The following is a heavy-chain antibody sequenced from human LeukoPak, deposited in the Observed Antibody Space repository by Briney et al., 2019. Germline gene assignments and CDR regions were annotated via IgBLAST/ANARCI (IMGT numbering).Heavy chain of an antibody. V-gene: IGHV1-58*01. CDR3: AAVFGSGYYYYFDY. CDR2: LAVSSGNT. D-gene: IGHD3-22*01. CDR1: GFSFSSSF. J-gene: IGHJ4*02. Sequence: GASVKVSCKASGFSFSSSFLQWVRQARGQRLEWIGWLAVSSGNTNYAQKFQGRVTITRDMSTSTAYMELSSLRSEDTALYYCAAVFGSGYYYYFDYWGQGSLVTVSS.